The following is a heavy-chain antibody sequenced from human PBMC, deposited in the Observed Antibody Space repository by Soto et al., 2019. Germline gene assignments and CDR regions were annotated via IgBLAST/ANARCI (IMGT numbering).Heavy chain of an antibody. Sequence: SETLSLTCTVSGTSISSTNYYWGWIRQPPGKGLEWIGYIYYTGSTNYNPSLKSRVTISIDTSKNQFSLKLSSVTAADTAVYYCARGSGSYYAYWGQGTLVTVSS. J-gene: IGHJ4*02. D-gene: IGHD1-26*01. CDR2: IYYTGST. CDR3: ARGSGSYYAY. V-gene: IGHV4-61*05. CDR1: GTSISSTNYY.